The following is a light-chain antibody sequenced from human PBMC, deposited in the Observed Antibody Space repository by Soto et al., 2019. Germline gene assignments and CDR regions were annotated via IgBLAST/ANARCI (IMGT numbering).Light chain of an antibody. V-gene: IGLV2-14*03. J-gene: IGLJ1*01. CDR3: SSYTTSNTRQIV. CDR2: NVS. Sequence: QSALTRPASVSGSPGQSITISSTGTSSDVGGYNYVSWYQHHPCKAPKLIIYNVSNRPSGVSNRFSGSKSGNTASLTISGLQPEDEADYYCSSYTTSNTRQIVFGTVTKLTVL. CDR1: SSDVGGYNY.